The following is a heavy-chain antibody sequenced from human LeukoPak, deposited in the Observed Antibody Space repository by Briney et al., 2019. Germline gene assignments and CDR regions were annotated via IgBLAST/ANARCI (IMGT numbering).Heavy chain of an antibody. CDR2: ISAYNGNT. J-gene: IGHJ4*02. D-gene: IGHD6-13*01. CDR3: ARDHRSIAAAGNDY. CDR1: GYTFTSYG. V-gene: IGHV1-18*01. Sequence: ASVKVSCKASGYTFTSYGISWVRQAPGQGLEWMGWISAYNGNTNYAQKLQGKVTMTTDTSTNTAYMELRSLRSDDTAVYYCARDHRSIAAAGNDYWGPGTLVTVSS.